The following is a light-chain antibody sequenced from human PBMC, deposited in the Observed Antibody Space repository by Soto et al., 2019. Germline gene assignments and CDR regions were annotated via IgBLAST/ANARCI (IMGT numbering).Light chain of an antibody. V-gene: IGKV1-5*01. CDR2: DAS. CDR1: QSISSW. Sequence: QMNRATHTLSASGKTRVTPTFRASQSISSWLAWYQQKPGKAPKLLIYDASSLESGVPSRFSGSGSGTEFTLTISSLQPDDFATYYCQQYNSYSAFGQGTKVDI. CDR3: QQYNSYSA. J-gene: IGKJ1*01.